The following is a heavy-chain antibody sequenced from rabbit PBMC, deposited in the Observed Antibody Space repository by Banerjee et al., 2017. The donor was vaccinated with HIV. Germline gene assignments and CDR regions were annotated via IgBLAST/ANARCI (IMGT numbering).Heavy chain of an antibody. CDR1: GFSFSSSYW. D-gene: IGHD1-1*01. CDR2: IYAGSSGST. J-gene: IGHJ4*01. CDR3: ARAPYASAVYGPNFNL. V-gene: IGHV1S45*01. Sequence: QEQLEVSGGVLVKPAGSLTLTCTASGFSFSSSYWICWLRHAPGKGLEWIACIYAGSSGSTYYASWAKGRFTISKTSSTTVTLQMTSLTAADTASYFCARAPYASAVYGPNFNLWGQGTLVTVS.